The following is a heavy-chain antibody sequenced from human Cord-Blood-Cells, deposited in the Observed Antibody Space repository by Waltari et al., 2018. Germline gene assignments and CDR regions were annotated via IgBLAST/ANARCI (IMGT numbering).Heavy chain of an antibody. Sequence: EVQLVQSGAEVKKPGESLKISCKGSGYSFTSYWIGWVRQMPGKGLEWMGIIYPGDTETRYSPSFQGQVTISADKSISTAYLQWSSLKASDTAMYYCARGPLLWFGELVLNGAFDIWGQGTMVTVSS. V-gene: IGHV5-51*01. CDR3: ARGPLLWFGELVLNGAFDI. D-gene: IGHD3-10*01. J-gene: IGHJ3*02. CDR1: GYSFTSYW. CDR2: IYPGDTET.